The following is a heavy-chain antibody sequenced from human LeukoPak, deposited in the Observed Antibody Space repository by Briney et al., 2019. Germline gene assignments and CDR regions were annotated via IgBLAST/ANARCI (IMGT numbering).Heavy chain of an antibody. CDR1: GGSISSYY. Sequence: SETLSLTXTVSGGSISSYYWSWIRQPAGKGLEWIGRIYTSGSTNYNPSLKSRVTISVDTSQNQFSLQLSSVTAAPAAVFYCSRDVRYYYDSSGGGFDYWGQGTLVTVSS. CDR2: IYTSGST. D-gene: IGHD3-22*01. CDR3: SRDVRYYYDSSGGGFDY. V-gene: IGHV4-4*07. J-gene: IGHJ4*02.